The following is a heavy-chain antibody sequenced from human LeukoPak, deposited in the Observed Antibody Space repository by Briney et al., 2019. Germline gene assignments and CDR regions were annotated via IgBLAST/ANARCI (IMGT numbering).Heavy chain of an antibody. J-gene: IGHJ3*02. V-gene: IGHV4-59*01. D-gene: IGHD4-17*01. CDR3: ASSTVTTSRDAFDI. CDR2: IYYSGST. Sequence: SETLSLTCTVSGGSISSYYWSWIRQPPGKGLEWIGYIYYSGSTNYNPSLKCRVTISVDTSKNQFSLKLSSVTAADTAVYYCASSTVTTSRDAFDIWGQGTMVTVSS. CDR1: GGSISSYY.